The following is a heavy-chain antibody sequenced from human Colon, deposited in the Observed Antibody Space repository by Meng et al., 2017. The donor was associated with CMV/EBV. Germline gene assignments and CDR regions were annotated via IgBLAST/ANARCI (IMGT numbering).Heavy chain of an antibody. CDR1: LNTSGVG. CDR3: AHRPPTYYYDSSGYYNN. J-gene: IGHJ4*02. Sequence: LNTSGVGVRWIRQPPGKALEWLALIYWNDDKRYSPSLKSRLTITKDTSKNQVVPTMTNMDPVDTATYYCAHRPPTYYYDSSGYYNNWGQGTLVTVSS. V-gene: IGHV2-5*01. CDR2: IYWNDDK. D-gene: IGHD3-22*01.